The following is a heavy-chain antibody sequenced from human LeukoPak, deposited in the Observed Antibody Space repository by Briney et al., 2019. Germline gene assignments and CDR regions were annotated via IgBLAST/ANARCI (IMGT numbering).Heavy chain of an antibody. CDR3: ARDPPHYDSSGYLFDP. D-gene: IGHD3-22*01. J-gene: IGHJ5*02. V-gene: IGHV1-69*04. Sequence: IXXVRQAPGQXXXWMGXIIPILGIANYAQKFQGRVTITADKSTSTAYMELSSLRSEDTAVYYCARDPPHYDSSGYLFDPWGQGTLVTVSS. CDR2: IIPILGIA.